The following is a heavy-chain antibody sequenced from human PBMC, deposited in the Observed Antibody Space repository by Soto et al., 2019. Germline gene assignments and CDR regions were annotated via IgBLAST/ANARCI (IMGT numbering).Heavy chain of an antibody. CDR1: GFTFSSYG. CDR2: ISYDGSNK. J-gene: IGHJ4*02. CDR3: AKNYDILTGYYSPFDY. V-gene: IGHV3-30*18. D-gene: IGHD3-9*01. Sequence: PGGSLRLSCAASGFTFSSYGMHWVRQAPGKGLEWVAVISYDGSNKYYADSVKGRFTISRDNSKNTLYLQMNSLRAEDTAVYYCAKNYDILTGYYSPFDYWGQGTLVTVSS.